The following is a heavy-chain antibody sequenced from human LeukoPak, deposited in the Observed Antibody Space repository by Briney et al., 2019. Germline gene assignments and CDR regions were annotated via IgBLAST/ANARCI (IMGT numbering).Heavy chain of an antibody. CDR1: GYTFTSYG. V-gene: IGHV1-18*01. CDR3: ARDSWAYYGDYEDSYFDY. D-gene: IGHD4-17*01. Sequence: ASVKVSCKASGYTFTSYGISWVRQAPGQGLEWMGWISAYNGNTNYAQKLQGRVTMTTDISTSTAYMELRSLRSDDTAVYYCARDSWAYYGDYEDSYFDYWGQGTLVTVSS. J-gene: IGHJ4*02. CDR2: ISAYNGNT.